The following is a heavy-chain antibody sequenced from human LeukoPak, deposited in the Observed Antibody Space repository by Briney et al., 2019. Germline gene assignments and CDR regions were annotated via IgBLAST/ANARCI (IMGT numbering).Heavy chain of an antibody. CDR1: GFTFSTYA. CDR3: AKDPVIGAPHVFDI. V-gene: IGHV3-23*01. Sequence: PGGSLRLSCAASGFTFSTYAMSWVRQAPGKGLEWVSAISGGISIKTYYADSVKGRFTISRDNSMSTLYLQMNSLTDDDTAVYYCAKDPVIGAPHVFDIWGQGTMVTVSS. J-gene: IGHJ3*02. CDR2: ISGGISIKT.